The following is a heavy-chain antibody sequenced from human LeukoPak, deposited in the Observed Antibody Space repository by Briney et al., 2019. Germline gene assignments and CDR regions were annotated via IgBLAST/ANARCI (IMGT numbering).Heavy chain of an antibody. CDR2: MNPNSGNT. J-gene: IGHJ4*02. D-gene: IGHD3-10*01. CDR1: GGTFSSYA. V-gene: IGHV1-8*02. Sequence: GASVKVSCKASGGTFSSYAINWVRQATGQGLEWMGWMNPNSGNTGYARKFQGRVTMTRNTSISTAYMELSSLRSEDTAVYYCARGLWFGEGDDYWGQGTLVTVSS. CDR3: ARGLWFGEGDDY.